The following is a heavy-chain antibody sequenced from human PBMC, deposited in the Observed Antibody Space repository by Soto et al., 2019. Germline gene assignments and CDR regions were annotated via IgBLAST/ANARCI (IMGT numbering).Heavy chain of an antibody. CDR2: IYPGDSDT. CDR3: ALPPMVRGVITNYGMDV. V-gene: IGHV5-51*01. J-gene: IGHJ6*02. D-gene: IGHD3-10*01. Sequence: PGESLKISCKGSGYSFTSYWIGWVRQMPGKGLEWMGIIYPGDSDTRYSPSFQGQVTISADKSISTAYLQWSSLKASDTAMYCCALPPMVRGVITNYGMDVWGQGTTVTVSS. CDR1: GYSFTSYW.